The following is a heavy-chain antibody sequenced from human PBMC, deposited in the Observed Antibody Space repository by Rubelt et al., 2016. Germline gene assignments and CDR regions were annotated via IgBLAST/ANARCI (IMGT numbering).Heavy chain of an antibody. CDR2: INAGNGNT. D-gene: IGHD1-1*01. V-gene: IGHV1-3*01. J-gene: IGHJ5*02. Sequence: QVQLVQSGSELKKPGASVKVSCKASGYTFTSYAMHWVRQAPGHRLEWLGWINAGNGNTKYSQKFQGRVTITRDTSISTAYMELSRLRSDDTAVYYCARGVGTAFDPWGQGTLVTVSS. CDR1: GYTFTSYA. CDR3: ARGVGTAFDP.